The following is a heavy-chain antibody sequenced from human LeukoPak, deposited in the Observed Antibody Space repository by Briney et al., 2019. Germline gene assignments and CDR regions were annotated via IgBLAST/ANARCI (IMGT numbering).Heavy chain of an antibody. V-gene: IGHV3-7*01. D-gene: IGHD6-19*01. CDR2: IKQDGSEK. Sequence: GGSLRLSCAASGFTFSSYWMSWVRQPPGKGLEWVANIKQDGSEKYYVDSVKGRFTISRDNAKNSLYLQMNSLRAEDTAVYYCARELVIAVAGTFYFDYWGQGTLVTVSS. CDR1: GFTFSSYW. CDR3: ARELVIAVAGTFYFDY. J-gene: IGHJ4*02.